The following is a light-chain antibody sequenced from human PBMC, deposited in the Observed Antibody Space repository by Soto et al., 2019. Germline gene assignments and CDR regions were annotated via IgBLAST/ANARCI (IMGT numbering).Light chain of an antibody. V-gene: IGLV2-14*01. Sequence: QSALTKPASVSWSPGQSITISCTGTSSDVGGNKYVSWYQKYQGKGPKLLINKVTNRPSGVSYRFSGSKSGNTASLTISALLAEDEADYFCASSTSDSLYVFGTGTKVTVL. CDR3: ASSTSDSLYV. CDR1: SSDVGGNKY. CDR2: KVT. J-gene: IGLJ1*01.